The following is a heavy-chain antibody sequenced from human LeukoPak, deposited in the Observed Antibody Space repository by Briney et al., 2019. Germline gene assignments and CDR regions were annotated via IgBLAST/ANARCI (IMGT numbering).Heavy chain of an antibody. Sequence: GGSLRHSCAASGFPFSKYWMSWVRQAPGKGLAWVANIKEDGSEKNYVDSVKGRFTISRDNAKNSLYLQMSSLRAEDTAVYYCARDPGYSSGWYGFDYWGQGTLVTVSS. CDR1: GFPFSKYW. V-gene: IGHV3-7*01. CDR3: ARDPGYSSGWYGFDY. CDR2: IKEDGSEK. J-gene: IGHJ4*02. D-gene: IGHD6-19*01.